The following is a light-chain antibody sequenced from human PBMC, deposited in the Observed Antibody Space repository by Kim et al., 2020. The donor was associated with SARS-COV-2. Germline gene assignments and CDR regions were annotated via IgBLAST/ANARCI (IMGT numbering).Light chain of an antibody. V-gene: IGLV3-21*04. CDR2: YDS. Sequence: PGKSGRITCGGNNIGSKSVLLDQQKPGQAPVLVIYYDSDRPSGIPERFSGSNSGNTATLTISRVEAGDEADYYCQVWDSSSDTHVVFGGGTQLTVL. CDR1: NIGSKS. J-gene: IGLJ2*01. CDR3: QVWDSSSDTHVV.